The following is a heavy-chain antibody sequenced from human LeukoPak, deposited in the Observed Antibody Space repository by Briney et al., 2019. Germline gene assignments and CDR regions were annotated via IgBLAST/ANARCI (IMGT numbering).Heavy chain of an antibody. D-gene: IGHD2-2*01. V-gene: IGHV3-23*01. Sequence: GGSLRLSCAASGFTVSTKYMSWVRQAPGKGLEWVSVISGGGVNIFYAESVKGRFTISRDDSKNTVYLQMNSLRAEDTAVYYCAKDPIYYAPAAPYYFDYWGQGTLVTVSS. CDR1: GFTVSTKY. CDR2: ISGGGVNI. CDR3: AKDPIYYAPAAPYYFDY. J-gene: IGHJ4*02.